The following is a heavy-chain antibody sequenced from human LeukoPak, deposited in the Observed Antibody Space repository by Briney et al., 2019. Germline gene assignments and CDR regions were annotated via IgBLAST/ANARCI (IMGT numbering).Heavy chain of an antibody. CDR1: GFTFSSYA. Sequence: GGSLGLSCAASGFTFSSYAMSWVRQALGEGRGWVSAISGSGGSTYYADSVKGRFTISRDNSKNTLYLQMNSLRAEDTAVYYCAKDLGSSSWYEANWFDPWGQGTLVTVSS. CDR2: ISGSGGST. J-gene: IGHJ5*02. CDR3: AKDLGSSSWYEANWFDP. V-gene: IGHV3-23*01. D-gene: IGHD6-13*01.